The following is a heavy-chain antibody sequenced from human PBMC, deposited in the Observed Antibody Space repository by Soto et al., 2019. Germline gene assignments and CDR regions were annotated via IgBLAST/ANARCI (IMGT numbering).Heavy chain of an antibody. CDR3: ARVAATPTNSYYYYMDV. CDR2: IKQDGSEK. CDR1: GFTFSSYW. V-gene: IGHV3-7*01. J-gene: IGHJ6*03. D-gene: IGHD2-15*01. Sequence: GGSLRLSCAASGFTFSSYWMSWVRQAPGKGLEWVANIKQDGSEKYYVDSVKGRFTISRDNAKNSLYLQMNSLRAEDTAVYYCARVAATPTNSYYYYMDVWGKGTTVTVSS.